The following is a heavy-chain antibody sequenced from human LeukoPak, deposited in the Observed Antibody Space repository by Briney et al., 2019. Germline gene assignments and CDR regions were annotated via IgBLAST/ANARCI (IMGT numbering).Heavy chain of an antibody. Sequence: PGGSLRLSCAASGFTFSSYSMNWVRHAPGKGLEWVSAISSSSSYIYYADSVNGRFTISRDNAKIPLYLQMNSLRAEDTAVYYCARVSQQNTIFGAVTIRLDAFDIWGQGTMVTVSS. J-gene: IGHJ3*02. CDR1: GFTFSSYS. CDR3: ARVSQQNTIFGAVTIRLDAFDI. CDR2: ISSSSSYI. D-gene: IGHD3-3*01. V-gene: IGHV3-21*01.